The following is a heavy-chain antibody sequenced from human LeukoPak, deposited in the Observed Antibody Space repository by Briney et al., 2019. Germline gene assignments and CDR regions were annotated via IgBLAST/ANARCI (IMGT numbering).Heavy chain of an antibody. CDR1: GYTFTSYD. J-gene: IGHJ4*02. D-gene: IGHD3-3*01. Sequence: ASVKVSCKASGYTFTSYDINWVRQATGQGLEWMGWMNPNSGNTGYAQKFQGRVTITRNTSISTAYMELSSLRSEDTAVYYCARMGYDFWSGCLDYWGQGTLVTVSS. CDR3: ARMGYDFWSGCLDY. V-gene: IGHV1-8*03. CDR2: MNPNSGNT.